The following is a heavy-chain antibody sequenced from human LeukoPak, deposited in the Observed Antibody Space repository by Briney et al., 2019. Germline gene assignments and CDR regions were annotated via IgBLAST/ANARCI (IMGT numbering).Heavy chain of an antibody. D-gene: IGHD2-15*01. Sequence: SETLSLTCTVSGGSISTSGYHWGWISQPPVKGLEWIGSIYYSGSTYYNPSLKSRVTISVDTSNNQFSLRLSSVTAADTAMYYCAIQIPYCSGGTCYPYFGYWGQGTLVTVSS. V-gene: IGHV4-39*01. J-gene: IGHJ4*02. CDR3: AIQIPYCSGGTCYPYFGY. CDR2: IYYSGST. CDR1: GGSISTSGYH.